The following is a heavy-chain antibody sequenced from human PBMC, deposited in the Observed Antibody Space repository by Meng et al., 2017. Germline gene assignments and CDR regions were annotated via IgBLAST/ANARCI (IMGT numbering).Heavy chain of an antibody. Sequence: SETLSLTCTVSGGSISSYYWSWIRQPPGKGLEWIGYIYYSGSTNYNPSLKSRVTISVDTSKNQFSLKLSSVTAADTAVYYCAREHIVVVTAILGTKYYYYGMDVWGQGTTVTVSS. J-gene: IGHJ6*02. D-gene: IGHD2-21*02. CDR3: AREHIVVVTAILGTKYYYYGMDV. CDR1: GGSISSYY. CDR2: IYYSGST. V-gene: IGHV4-59*01.